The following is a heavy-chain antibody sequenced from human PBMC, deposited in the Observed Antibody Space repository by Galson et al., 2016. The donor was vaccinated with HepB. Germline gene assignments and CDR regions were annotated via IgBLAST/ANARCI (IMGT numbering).Heavy chain of an antibody. CDR2: INPSNGAT. Sequence: SVKVSCKASGYTFTDSSLHWVRQAPGRGLEWVGWINPSNGATKTARKFEDRVSLYRDTTISTAYMEVIRLRSDDTAVYFCARELGYETGGYYGYDFGIDDWGQGTPVTVS. V-gene: IGHV1-2*02. J-gene: IGHJ4*02. CDR3: ARELGYETGGYYGYDFGIDD. CDR1: GYTFTDSS. D-gene: IGHD3-22*01.